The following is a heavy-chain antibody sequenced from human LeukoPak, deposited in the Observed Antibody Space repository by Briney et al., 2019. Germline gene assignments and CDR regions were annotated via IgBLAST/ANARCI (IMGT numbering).Heavy chain of an antibody. J-gene: IGHJ4*02. CDR2: INSDGSST. V-gene: IGHV3-74*01. CDR1: GFTFSSYW. Sequence: GGSLRLSCAASGFTFSSYWMHWVRHAPGKGLVWVSRINSDGSSTSYADSVKGRFTISRDNAKNSLYLQMNSLRDEDTAVYYCARDYYDSSGYLLGDYWGQGTLVTVSS. D-gene: IGHD3-22*01. CDR3: ARDYYDSSGYLLGDY.